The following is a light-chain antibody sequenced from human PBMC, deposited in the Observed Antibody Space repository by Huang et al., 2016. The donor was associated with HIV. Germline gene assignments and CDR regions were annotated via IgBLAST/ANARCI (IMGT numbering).Light chain of an antibody. CDR3: QQYGTSPPT. Sequence: EVVLTQSPGTLSLSPGERATLSCRASQRVTSGYLAWYQQKPGQAPRLLIFGASNRATGSPDRFSGSGSGTDFTLTIRRLEPEDFAIYYCQQYGTSPPTFGPGTKVDIK. CDR1: QRVTSGY. J-gene: IGKJ3*01. V-gene: IGKV3-20*01. CDR2: GAS.